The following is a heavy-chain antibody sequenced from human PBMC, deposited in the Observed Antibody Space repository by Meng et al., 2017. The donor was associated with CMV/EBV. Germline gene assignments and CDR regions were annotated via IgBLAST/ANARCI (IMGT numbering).Heavy chain of an antibody. Sequence: ASVKVSCKASGYTFTSYDINWVRQATGQGLEWMGWMNPNSGNTGYAQKFQGRVTMTRNTSISTAYMELSSLRSEDTAVYYCARGAAPYYGFWCGYYLWGFYYGMDVWGQGTTVTVSS. V-gene: IGHV1-8*02. CDR1: GYTFTSYD. CDR3: ARGAAPYYGFWCGYYLWGFYYGMDV. CDR2: MNPNSGNT. J-gene: IGHJ6*02. D-gene: IGHD3-3*01.